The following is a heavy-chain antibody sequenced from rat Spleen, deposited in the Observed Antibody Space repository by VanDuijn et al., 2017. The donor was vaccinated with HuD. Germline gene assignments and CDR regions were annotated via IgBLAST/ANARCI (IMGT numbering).Heavy chain of an antibody. CDR1: GFTFSDYN. CDR2: ITNASGRT. D-gene: IGHD1-6*01. Sequence: EVQLVESGGGLVQPGRSLKLSCAASGFTFSDYNMAWIRQAPGKGLEWVASITNASGRTYYPDSVKGRFTISRDTAQNTLYLQMNSLRSEDTATYYCATGPRILRLDWFAYWGQGTLVTVSS. CDR3: ATGPRILRLDWFAY. J-gene: IGHJ3*01. V-gene: IGHV5-20*01.